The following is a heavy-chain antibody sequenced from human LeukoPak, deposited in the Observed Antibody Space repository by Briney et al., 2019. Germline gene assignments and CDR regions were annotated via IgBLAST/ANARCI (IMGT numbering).Heavy chain of an antibody. CDR2: INDNGRST. J-gene: IGHJ4*02. Sequence: QPGGSLRLSCAASGFSLSSFGMHWVRQAPGKGLECVSAINDNGRSTYYANSVKGRFTVSRDISTNTLYLQMVSLRTEDLAVYYCTRADRLSGMFDYWGQGTLVTVSS. D-gene: IGHD5-12*01. CDR1: GFSLSSFG. V-gene: IGHV3-64*01. CDR3: TRADRLSGMFDY.